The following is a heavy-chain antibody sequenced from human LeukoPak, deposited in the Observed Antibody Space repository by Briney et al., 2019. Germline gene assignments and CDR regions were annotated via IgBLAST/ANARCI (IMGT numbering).Heavy chain of an antibody. D-gene: IGHD1-26*01. CDR2: VTDSGGDT. CDR1: GFTFSSYW. CDR3: AKDGAQPGFFFDS. J-gene: IGHJ4*02. Sequence: GGSLRLSCAASGFTFSSYWMTWVRQAPGRGLEWVSAVTDSGGDTLYADSVRGRFTIYRDNLRNILYLQMHDLRVDDTAVYFCAKDGAQPGFFFDSWGQGALVIVSS. V-gene: IGHV3-23*01.